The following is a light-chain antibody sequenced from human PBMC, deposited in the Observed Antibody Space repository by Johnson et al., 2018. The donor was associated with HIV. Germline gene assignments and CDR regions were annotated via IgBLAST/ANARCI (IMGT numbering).Light chain of an antibody. CDR2: DNN. CDR3: GTWDSSLSAGFYV. Sequence: QSVLTQPPSVSAAPGQKVTISCSRSSSNIGNNYVSWYQQLPGTAPKLLIYDNNKRPSGIPDRFSGSKSGTSATLGITGLQTGDEADYYCGTWDSSLSAGFYVFGTGTKVTVL. V-gene: IGLV1-51*01. CDR1: SSNIGNNY. J-gene: IGLJ1*01.